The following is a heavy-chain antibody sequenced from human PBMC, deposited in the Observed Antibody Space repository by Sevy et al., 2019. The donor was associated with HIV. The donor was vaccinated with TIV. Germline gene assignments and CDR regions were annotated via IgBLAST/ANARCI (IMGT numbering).Heavy chain of an antibody. CDR1: GFTFSSYW. CDR3: ARDAERYYDCWSGYYTGYGMDV. D-gene: IGHD3-3*01. J-gene: IGHJ6*02. V-gene: IGHV3-7*03. Sequence: GGSLRLSCAASGFTFSSYWMSWVRQAPGKGLEWVANIKQDGSEKYYVDSVKGRFTISRDNAKNSLYLQMNSLRAGDTAVYYCARDAERYYDCWSGYYTGYGMDVWGQGTTVTVSS. CDR2: IKQDGSEK.